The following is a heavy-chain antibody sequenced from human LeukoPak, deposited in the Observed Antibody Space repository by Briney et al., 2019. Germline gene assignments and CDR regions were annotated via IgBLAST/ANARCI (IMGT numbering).Heavy chain of an antibody. J-gene: IGHJ4*02. Sequence: ASVKVSCKVSGYTLTELSMHWVRQAPGKGLEWMGGFDPEDGETIYAQKFQGRVTMTRDTSTSTVYMELSSLRSEDTAVYYCARGSPQVYYDFLGDDYWGQGTLVTVSS. CDR2: FDPEDGET. D-gene: IGHD3-22*01. V-gene: IGHV1-24*01. CDR1: GYTLTELS. CDR3: ARGSPQVYYDFLGDDY.